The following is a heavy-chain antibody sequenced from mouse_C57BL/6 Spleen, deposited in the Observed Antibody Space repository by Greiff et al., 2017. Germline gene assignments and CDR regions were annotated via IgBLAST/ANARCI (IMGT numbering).Heavy chain of an antibody. CDR3: TWGTGTSWFAY. D-gene: IGHD4-1*01. V-gene: IGHV1-15*01. CDR1: GYTFTDYE. Sequence: VQGVESGAELVRPGASVTLSCKASGYTFTDYEMHWVKQTPVHGLEWIGAIDPETGGTAYNQKFKGKAILTADKSSSTAYMELRSLTSEDSAVYYCTWGTGTSWFAYWGQGTLVTVSA. J-gene: IGHJ3*01. CDR2: IDPETGGT.